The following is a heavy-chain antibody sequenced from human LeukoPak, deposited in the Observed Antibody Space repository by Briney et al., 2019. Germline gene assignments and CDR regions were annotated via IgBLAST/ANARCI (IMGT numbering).Heavy chain of an antibody. D-gene: IGHD4-17*01. CDR3: AAMTTVTMYSYFFDS. V-gene: IGHV4-4*07. CDR1: GGSISSYY. Sequence: SETLSLTCTVSGGSISSYYWSWIRQPAGKGLEWIGRIYTSGSTNYNPSLKSRVTMSVDSSTNHFSLRLTSVTAADTAIYYCAAMTTVTMYSYFFDSWGQGTLLTVSS. J-gene: IGHJ4*02. CDR2: IYTSGST.